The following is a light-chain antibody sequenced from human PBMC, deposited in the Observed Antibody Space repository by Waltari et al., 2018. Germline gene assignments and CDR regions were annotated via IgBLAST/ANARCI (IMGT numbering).Light chain of an antibody. CDR1: QSLTKYY. V-gene: IGKV3-20*01. CDR2: GAS. J-gene: IGKJ2*01. CDR3: QQYGSSIMYT. Sequence: IVLTQSPGTLSLSPGETATLSCRASQSLTKYYVAWYQQKPGQAPRLLIYGASRRAAGIPERFSGSGSGTDFTLTISRLEPEDFAMYYCQQYGSSIMYTFGQGTKLEIK.